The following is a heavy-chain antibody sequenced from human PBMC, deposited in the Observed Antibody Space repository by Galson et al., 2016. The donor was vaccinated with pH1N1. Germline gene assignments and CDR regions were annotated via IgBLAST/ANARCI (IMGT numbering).Heavy chain of an antibody. CDR2: INWNGGST. D-gene: IGHD2-8*01. Sequence: SLRLSCAASGFTVSSNCMSWVRQPPGKGLEWVASINWNGGSTSYADSGKGRFTISRDNARNSLYLQMNSLRVEDTALYYCARVSRIVLMAPMDVWGKGTTVTVSS. CDR3: ARVSRIVLMAPMDV. J-gene: IGHJ6*03. V-gene: IGHV3-20*04. CDR1: GFTVSSNC.